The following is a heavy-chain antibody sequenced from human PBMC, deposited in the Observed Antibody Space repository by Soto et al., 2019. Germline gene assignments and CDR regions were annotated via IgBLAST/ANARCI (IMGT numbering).Heavy chain of an antibody. D-gene: IGHD2-15*01. Sequence: ASVKVSCKASGNSFKDHYMHWVRQAPGQGLEWVGMINPSGDHTNYAQKFRGRVTMTRDTSTSKVYMELRSLRSEDTAVYFCARITCSGGSCYFAFDHWGQGTLVTVSS. CDR1: GNSFKDHY. J-gene: IGHJ4*02. V-gene: IGHV1-46*02. CDR3: ARITCSGGSCYFAFDH. CDR2: INPSGDHT.